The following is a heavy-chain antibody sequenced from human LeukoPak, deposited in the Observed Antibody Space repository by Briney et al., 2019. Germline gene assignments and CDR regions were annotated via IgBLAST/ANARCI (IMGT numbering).Heavy chain of an antibody. Sequence: PGRSLRLSCAASGFTFSSYGMHWVRQAPGKGLEWVAGIWYDGSNKNYADSVKGRFTISRDNSKNTLDLQMNSLRAEDTAVYYCARDYWSYYYDSSGYYNFWGQGTLVTVSS. CDR1: GFTFSSYG. D-gene: IGHD3-22*01. CDR3: ARDYWSYYYDSSGYYNF. V-gene: IGHV3-33*01. CDR2: IWYDGSNK. J-gene: IGHJ4*02.